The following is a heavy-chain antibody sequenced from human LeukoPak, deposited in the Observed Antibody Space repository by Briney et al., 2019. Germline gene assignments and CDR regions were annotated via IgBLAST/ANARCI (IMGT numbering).Heavy chain of an antibody. CDR3: AKPHFDY. Sequence: GGSLRLSCAASGFTFSSYAMHWVRQAPGKGLEWVAVISYDGSNKYYADSVKGRFTISRDNSRNTLYLQMNSLRAEDTAVYYCAKPHFDYWGQGALVTVSS. CDR1: GFTFSSYA. V-gene: IGHV3-30*04. J-gene: IGHJ4*02. CDR2: ISYDGSNK.